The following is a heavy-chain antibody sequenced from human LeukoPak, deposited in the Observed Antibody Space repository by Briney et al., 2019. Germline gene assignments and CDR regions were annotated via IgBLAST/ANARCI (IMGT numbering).Heavy chain of an antibody. CDR3: ARDGVENSSWYPLDS. CDR1: GASISSYY. Sequence: PSETLSLTCTVSGASISSYYWSWVRQPAGEGLEWIGRIYTSGSTNYKPSLKSRVTMSVDTSKNQFSLKLTSVTAADTAVYYCARDGVENSSWYPLDSWGPGTLVTVSP. V-gene: IGHV4-4*07. CDR2: IYTSGST. J-gene: IGHJ4*02. D-gene: IGHD6-13*01.